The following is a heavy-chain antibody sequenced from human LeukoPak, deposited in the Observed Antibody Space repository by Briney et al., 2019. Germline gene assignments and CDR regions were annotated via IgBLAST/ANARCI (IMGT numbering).Heavy chain of an antibody. V-gene: IGHV1-46*01. CDR1: GYTFTSDY. CDR2: ITLSGGST. J-gene: IGHJ4*02. Sequence: GASVKVSCKASGYTFTSDYMHWVRQARGQGLEWMGIITLSGGSTTYAQKFQGRVTMTRDTSTSTVYMELGSLRSEDTAVYYCARDVDWNYSFDYWGQGTLVTVSS. CDR3: ARDVDWNYSFDY. D-gene: IGHD1-7*01.